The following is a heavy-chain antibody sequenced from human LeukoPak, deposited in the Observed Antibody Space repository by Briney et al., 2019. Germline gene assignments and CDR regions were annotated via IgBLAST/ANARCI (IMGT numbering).Heavy chain of an antibody. CDR1: GFTFTNYW. CDR3: ARGRDSSGYYPERHAFDI. CDR2: IYYSGST. Sequence: PGGSLRLSCAASGFTFTNYWMHWVRQAPGKGLEWIGYIYYSGSTNYNPSLKSRVTISVDTSKNQFSLKLSSVTAADTAVYYCARGRDSSGYYPERHAFDIWGQGTMVTVSS. J-gene: IGHJ3*02. D-gene: IGHD3-22*01. V-gene: IGHV4-59*01.